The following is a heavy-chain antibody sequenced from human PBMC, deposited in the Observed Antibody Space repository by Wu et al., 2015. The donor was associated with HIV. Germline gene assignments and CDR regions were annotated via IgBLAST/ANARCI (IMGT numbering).Heavy chain of an antibody. CDR1: GFKFIDYY. J-gene: IGHJ5*02. V-gene: IGHV1-18*04. D-gene: IGHD3-10*01. Sequence: VQLVQSGADVKRPGTTVKVSCRISGFKFIDYYISWVQQAPGEGLEWMGWVTPYNGNTNYAQRLQGRVTMTIDTSTSTAYMELRSLRSDDTAVYYCARAKMGRITMVRGRNNWFDPWGQGTLVTVSS. CDR3: ARAKMGRITMVRGRNNWFDP. CDR2: VTPYNGNT.